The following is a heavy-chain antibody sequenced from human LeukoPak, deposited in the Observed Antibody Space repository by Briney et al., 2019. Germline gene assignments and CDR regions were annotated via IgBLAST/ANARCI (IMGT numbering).Heavy chain of an antibody. J-gene: IGHJ4*02. D-gene: IGHD1-26*01. CDR2: IRPSDGST. CDR3: ARGDSGGYCY. CDR1: GYTFTNYD. V-gene: IGHV1-46*01. Sequence: GASVKVSCKASGYTFTNYDIHWVRQAPGQGLEWMGLIRPSDGSTTYAEKLQGRVTMTRDTSTSTVYMELSSLRSEDTAIYYCARGDSGGYCYWGQGTLVTVSS.